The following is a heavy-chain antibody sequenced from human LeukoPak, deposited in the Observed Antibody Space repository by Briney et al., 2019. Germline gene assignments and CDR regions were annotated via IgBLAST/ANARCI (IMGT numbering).Heavy chain of an antibody. V-gene: IGHV4-59*08. CDR3: ARHIGGGIEDMDV. Sequence: SETLSLTCIVSGGSIGTYYWSWIRQSPGKGLEWLGYIYVTGSTRYNPYLQSRVTISVETSRIQFCLKMRSVTAADTAVYYCARHIGGGIEDMDVWGTGTKVTVSS. CDR1: GGSIGTYY. J-gene: IGHJ6*03. D-gene: IGHD3-16*02. CDR2: IYVTGST.